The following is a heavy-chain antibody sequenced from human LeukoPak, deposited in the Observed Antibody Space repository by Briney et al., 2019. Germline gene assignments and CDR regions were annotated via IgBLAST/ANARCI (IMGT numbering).Heavy chain of an antibody. D-gene: IGHD3-16*02. CDR3: ARERMITFGGVIARDY. J-gene: IGHJ4*02. V-gene: IGHV1-2*02. CDR2: INPNSGGT. CDR1: GYTFTSYD. Sequence: ASVKVSCKASGYTFTSYDINWVRQATGQGLEWMGWINPNSGGTNYAQKFQGRVTMTRDTSISTAYMELSRLRSDDTAVYYCARERMITFGGVIARDYWGQGTLVTVSS.